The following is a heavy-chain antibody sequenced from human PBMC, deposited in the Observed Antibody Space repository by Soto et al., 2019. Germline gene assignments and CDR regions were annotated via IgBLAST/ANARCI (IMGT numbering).Heavy chain of an antibody. CDR1: GYTHTELS. Sequence: ASVKDSCKVSGYTHTELSMHWVRQAPGKGLEWMGGFDPEDGETIYAQKFQGRVNMTEDTSTDTAYMEVSSPRPEDTAVYYCATLIRDCRSWLGWWFGPWGQGTLVTVSS. J-gene: IGHJ5*02. D-gene: IGHD6-13*01. V-gene: IGHV1-24*01. CDR2: FDPEDGET. CDR3: ATLIRDCRSWLGWWFGP.